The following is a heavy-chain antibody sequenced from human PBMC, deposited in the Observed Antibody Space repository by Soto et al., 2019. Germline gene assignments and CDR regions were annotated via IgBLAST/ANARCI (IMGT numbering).Heavy chain of an antibody. D-gene: IGHD2-15*01. J-gene: IGHJ3*02. CDR3: ARDQRGNRCSGGSCYYDAFDI. CDR2: IYYSGST. CDR1: GGSISSGGYY. Sequence: PSETLSLTCTFSGGSISSGGYYWSWIRQHPGKGLEWIGYIYYSGSTYYNPSLKSRVTISVDTSKNQFSLKLSSVTAADTAVYYCARDQRGNRCSGGSCYYDAFDIWGQGTMVTVSS. V-gene: IGHV4-31*03.